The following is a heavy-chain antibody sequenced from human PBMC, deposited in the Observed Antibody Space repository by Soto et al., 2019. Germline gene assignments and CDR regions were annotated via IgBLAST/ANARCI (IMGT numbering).Heavy chain of an antibody. CDR1: GGSISSSNW. CDR2: IYHSGST. Sequence: QVQLQESGPGLVKPSGTLSLTCAVSGGSISSSNWWSWVRQPPGKGLEWSGEIYHSGSTNYNPSLKSRATISVDKSKNQFSLKPSSVTAADTAVYYCARANQLGRVTHFDLWGRGTLVTVSS. J-gene: IGHJ2*01. D-gene: IGHD7-27*01. CDR3: ARANQLGRVTHFDL. V-gene: IGHV4-4*02.